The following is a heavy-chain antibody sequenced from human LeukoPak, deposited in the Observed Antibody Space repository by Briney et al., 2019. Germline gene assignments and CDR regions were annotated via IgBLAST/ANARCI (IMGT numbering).Heavy chain of an antibody. D-gene: IGHD4-11*01. J-gene: IGHJ3*01. CDR1: GGSINNYY. V-gene: IGHV4-59*08. CDR2: IYYSGST. CDR3: ASHDASKNGAYDV. Sequence: SETLSLTCTVSGGSINNYYWSWIRQPPGKGPEWIGYIYYSGSTNYSPSLRSRVTMSVDTSKNQFSLKLTSVTAADTAVYYCASHDASKNGAYDVWGQGTMVTVSS.